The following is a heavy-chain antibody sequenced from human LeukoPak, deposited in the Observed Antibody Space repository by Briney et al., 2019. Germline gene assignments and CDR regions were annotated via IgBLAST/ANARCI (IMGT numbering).Heavy chain of an antibody. D-gene: IGHD6-19*01. V-gene: IGHV3-74*01. CDR2: INSDGTSA. CDR3: ARGGVGCFDY. Sequence: PGGSLRLSCAASGFTFTRYWIRRVCQAPGKGLVWVSHINSDGTSATYADSVKGRITISRDNAKNTVYLQMNSLRGEDTAVYYCARGGVGCFDYWGQGALVTVSS. J-gene: IGHJ4*02. CDR1: GFTFTRYW.